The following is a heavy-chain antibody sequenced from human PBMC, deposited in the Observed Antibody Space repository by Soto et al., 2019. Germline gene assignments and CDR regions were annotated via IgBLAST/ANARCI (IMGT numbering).Heavy chain of an antibody. J-gene: IGHJ4*02. CDR3: ARVGYTYGHVYFDY. Sequence: SETLSLTCTVSGGFINSGDYFWSWLRQPPGKGLEWIGYISYSGDTYYHPSLKSPVIISVDTSKNQFSLNLSSVSAADTAVYFCARVGYTYGHVYFDYWGQGTLVTVSS. CDR2: ISYSGDT. V-gene: IGHV4-30-4*01. D-gene: IGHD5-18*01. CDR1: GGFINSGDYF.